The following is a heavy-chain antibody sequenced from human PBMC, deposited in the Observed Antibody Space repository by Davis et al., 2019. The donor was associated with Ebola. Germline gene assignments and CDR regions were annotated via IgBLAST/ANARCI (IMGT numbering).Heavy chain of an antibody. Sequence: ASVKVSCKASGYTFTSYAMHWVRQAPGQRLEWMGWINAGNGNTKYSQKFQGRVTITRDTSASTAYMELRSLRSDDTAVYYCARYRRYDYGDYGDYWGQGTLVTVSS. J-gene: IGHJ4*02. CDR1: GYTFTSYA. V-gene: IGHV1-3*01. CDR3: ARYRRYDYGDYGDY. D-gene: IGHD4-17*01. CDR2: INAGNGNT.